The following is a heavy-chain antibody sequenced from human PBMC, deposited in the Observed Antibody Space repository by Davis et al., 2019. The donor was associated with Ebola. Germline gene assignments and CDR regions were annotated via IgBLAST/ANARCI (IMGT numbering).Heavy chain of an antibody. J-gene: IGHJ4*02. CDR2: IYYSGST. D-gene: IGHD2-15*01. CDR3: ARALVAATLVDYFDY. Sequence: GSLRLSCTVSGGSVSSGYYYWSWVRQPPGKGLEWIGYIYYSGSTKNNPSLKSRVTISVDTSKNQFSLKLSSVTAADTAVYYCARALVAATLVDYFDYWGQGTLVTVSS. CDR1: GGSVSSGYYY. V-gene: IGHV4-61*01.